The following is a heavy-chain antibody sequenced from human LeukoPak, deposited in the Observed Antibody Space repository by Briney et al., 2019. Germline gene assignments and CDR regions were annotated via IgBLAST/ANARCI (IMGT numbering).Heavy chain of an antibody. Sequence: SVKVSCKASGGTFSSYAISWVRQAPGQGLEWMGGIIPIFGTANYAQKFQGRVTVTADKSSTTVYMELSSLRSEDTAVYYCASLPVPQAAAITPGYFYYYMDVWGKGTTVTVSS. D-gene: IGHD6-13*01. CDR1: GGTFSSYA. J-gene: IGHJ6*03. CDR3: ASLPVPQAAAITPGYFYYYMDV. V-gene: IGHV1-69*06. CDR2: IIPIFGTA.